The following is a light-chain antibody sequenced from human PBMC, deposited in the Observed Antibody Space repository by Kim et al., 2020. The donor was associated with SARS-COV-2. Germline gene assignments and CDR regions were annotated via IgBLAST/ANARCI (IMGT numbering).Light chain of an antibody. V-gene: IGKV3-15*01. CDR2: GAS. CDR3: QQYDNWPPRT. Sequence: EIVMTQSPATLSVSPGERVTLSCRASQSVNSNLAWYQQTPGQPPRLLIYGASTRATGIPARFSGSGSGTDFTLTISSLQSEDFAVYYCQQYDNWPPRTFGQGTKVEIK. J-gene: IGKJ1*01. CDR1: QSVNSN.